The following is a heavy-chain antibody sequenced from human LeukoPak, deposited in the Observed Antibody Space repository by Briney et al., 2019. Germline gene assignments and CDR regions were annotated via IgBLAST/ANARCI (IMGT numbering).Heavy chain of an antibody. CDR2: INPNSGGT. J-gene: IGHJ4*02. V-gene: IGHV1-2*02. CDR3: AGSWYGGPFDY. D-gene: IGHD6-13*01. Sequence: GASVKVSCKASGYTFTGYYMHWVRQAPGQGLEWMGWINPNSGGTNYAQKFQGRVTMTRDTSISTPYMELSRLRSDDAAVYYCAGSWYGGPFDYWGQGTLVTVSS. CDR1: GYTFTGYY.